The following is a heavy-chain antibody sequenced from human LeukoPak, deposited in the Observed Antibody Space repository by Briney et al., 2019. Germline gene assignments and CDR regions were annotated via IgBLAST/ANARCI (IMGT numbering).Heavy chain of an antibody. J-gene: IGHJ4*02. V-gene: IGHV3-23*01. CDR3: AKDPHRSGWYEGGFDY. D-gene: IGHD6-19*01. CDR2: ISGSGGST. Sequence: GGSLRLSCAASGFTVSTNCMTWVRQAPGKGLEWVSVISGSGGSTDYADSVKGRFTISRDNSKNTLYLQMNSLRAEDTAVYYCAKDPHRSGWYEGGFDYWGQGTLVTVSS. CDR1: GFTVSTNC.